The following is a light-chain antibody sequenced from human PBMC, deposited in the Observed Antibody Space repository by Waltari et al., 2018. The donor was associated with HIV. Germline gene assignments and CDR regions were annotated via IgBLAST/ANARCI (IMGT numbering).Light chain of an antibody. CDR3: QQRTNRPPIT. V-gene: IGKV3-11*01. Sequence: EIVFTQSPAALVLSQVERATISCRASQSVNTYLASYQQKFGQPPRLLIYDASTRDTGIPARFTGNGSGTDFTLTISSLEPEDFAVYFCQQRTNRPPITFGQGTRLELK. CDR1: QSVNTY. J-gene: IGKJ5*01. CDR2: DAS.